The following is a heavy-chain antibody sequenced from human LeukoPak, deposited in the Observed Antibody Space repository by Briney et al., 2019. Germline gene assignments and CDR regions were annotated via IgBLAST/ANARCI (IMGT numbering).Heavy chain of an antibody. CDR1: GFTFSNAW. D-gene: IGHD3-10*01. V-gene: IGHV3-23*01. Sequence: PGGSLRLSCAASGFTFSNAWMSWVRQAPGKGLEWVSAISGSGGSTYYADSVKGRFTISRDNSKNTLYLQMNSLRDEDTAVYYRAKGSRLLWFGELLPFDYWGQGTLVTVSS. J-gene: IGHJ4*02. CDR2: ISGSGGST. CDR3: AKGSRLLWFGELLPFDY.